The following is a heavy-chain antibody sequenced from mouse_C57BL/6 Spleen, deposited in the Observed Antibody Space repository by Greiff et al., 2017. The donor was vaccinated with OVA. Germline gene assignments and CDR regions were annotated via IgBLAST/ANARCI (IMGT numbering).Heavy chain of an antibody. V-gene: IGHV1-26*01. J-gene: IGHJ2*01. CDR1: GYTFTDYY. Sequence: EVQLQQSGPELVKPGASVKISCKASGYTFTDYYMNWVKQSHGKSLEWIGDINPNNGGTSYNQKFKGKATLTVDKSSSTAYMELRSLTSEDSAVYYCAIEGRSYYFDYWGQGTTLTVSS. CDR2: INPNNGGT. CDR3: AIEGRSYYFDY.